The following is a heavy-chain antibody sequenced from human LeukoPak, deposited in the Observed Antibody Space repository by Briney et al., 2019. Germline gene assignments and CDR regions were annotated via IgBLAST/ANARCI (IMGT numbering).Heavy chain of an antibody. J-gene: IGHJ4*02. D-gene: IGHD2-15*01. V-gene: IGHV3-23*01. CDR3: AREGGSGGNY. CDR2: ISGSGSST. CDR1: GFTFSNYA. Sequence: PGGSLRLSCAASGFTFSNYAMTWVRQAPGKGLEWVSGISGSGSSTYYADSVKGRFTLSRDYPKNTLYLQMNSLRAEDTAVYYCAREGGSGGNYWGQGTLVTVSS.